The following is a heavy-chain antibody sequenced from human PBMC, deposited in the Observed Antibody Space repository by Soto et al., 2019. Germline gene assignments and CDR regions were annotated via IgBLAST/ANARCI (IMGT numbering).Heavy chain of an antibody. J-gene: IGHJ4*02. V-gene: IGHV4-4*02. D-gene: IGHD4-17*01. CDR1: SGSISSSNW. CDR3: AGRGGGGLPRAGYFDY. Sequence: QVQLQESGPGLVKPSGTLSLTCAVSSGSISSSNWWSWVRQPPGKGLEWIGEIYHSGSTNYNPSLKSRVTISVDKSKNQFSLKPSSGTAADTAVYYRAGRGGGGLPRAGYFDYWGQGTLVTVSS. CDR2: IYHSGST.